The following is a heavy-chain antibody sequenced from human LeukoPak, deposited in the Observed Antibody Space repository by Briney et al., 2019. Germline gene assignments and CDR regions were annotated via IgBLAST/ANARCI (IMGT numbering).Heavy chain of an antibody. CDR2: IYYSGST. Sequence: SETLSLTCTVSGGSISSSSCYWGWIRQPPGKGLEWIGSIYYSGSTYYNPSLKSRVTISVDTSKSQFSLKLSSVTAADTAVYYCARDYGDYVDYYGMDVWGQGTTVTVSS. J-gene: IGHJ6*02. V-gene: IGHV4-39*01. CDR3: ARDYGDYVDYYGMDV. CDR1: GGSISSSSCY. D-gene: IGHD4-17*01.